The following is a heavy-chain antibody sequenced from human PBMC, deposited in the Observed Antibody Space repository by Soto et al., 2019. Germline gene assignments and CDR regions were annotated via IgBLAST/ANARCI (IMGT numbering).Heavy chain of an antibody. CDR3: AKDLCCSSTGTDYYYYGMDV. D-gene: IGHD2-2*01. CDR2: ISGSGGST. CDR1: GFTFSSYA. V-gene: IGHV3-23*01. J-gene: IGHJ6*02. Sequence: PGGSLRLSCAASGFTFSSYAMSWVRQAPGKGLEWVSAISGSGGSTYYADSVKGRFTISRDNSKNTLYLQMNSLRAEDTAVYYCAKDLCCSSTGTDYYYYGMDVWGQGTTVTVSS.